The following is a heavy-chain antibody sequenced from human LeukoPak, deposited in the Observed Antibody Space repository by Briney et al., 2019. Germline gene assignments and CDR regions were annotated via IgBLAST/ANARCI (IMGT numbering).Heavy chain of an antibody. CDR1: GFTFSSYN. CDR3: AGGSKPDGY. V-gene: IGHV3-21*01. J-gene: IGHJ4*02. Sequence: GGSLRLSCAASGFTFSSYNMNWFRQAPGKGLEWVSSITSSRTYIYYADSVKGRFTISRDNAKNSVYLQMNSLRAEDTAVYYCAGGSKPDGYWGQGTLVTVSS. CDR2: ITSSRTYI. D-gene: IGHD3-16*01.